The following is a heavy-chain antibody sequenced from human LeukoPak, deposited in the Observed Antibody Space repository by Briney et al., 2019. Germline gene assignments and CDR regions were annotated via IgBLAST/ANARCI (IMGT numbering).Heavy chain of an antibody. D-gene: IGHD3-22*01. V-gene: IGHV4-30-2*01. CDR3: ARGSLDSSGYYFDY. CDR1: GGSISSCGYS. CDR2: IYHSGST. Sequence: SQTLSLTCAVSGGSISSCGYSWSWIRQPPGKGLEWIGYIYHSGSTYCNPSLKSRVTISVDRSKNQFSLKLSSVTAADTAVYYCARGSLDSSGYYFDYWGQGTLVTVSS. J-gene: IGHJ4*02.